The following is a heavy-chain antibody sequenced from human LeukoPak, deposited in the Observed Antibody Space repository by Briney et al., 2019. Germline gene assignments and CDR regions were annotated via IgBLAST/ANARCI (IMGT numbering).Heavy chain of an antibody. J-gene: IGHJ4*02. D-gene: IGHD3-16*02. CDR2: ISAYNGNT. V-gene: IGHV1-18*01. CDR3: ARGYDYVWGSYRDDY. CDR1: GYTFTSYG. Sequence: ASVKVSCKASGYTFTSYGISWVGQAPGQGLEWMGWISAYNGNTNYAQKLQGRVTMTTDTSTSTAYMELRSLRSDDTAVYYCARGYDYVWGSYRDDYWGQGTLVTVSS.